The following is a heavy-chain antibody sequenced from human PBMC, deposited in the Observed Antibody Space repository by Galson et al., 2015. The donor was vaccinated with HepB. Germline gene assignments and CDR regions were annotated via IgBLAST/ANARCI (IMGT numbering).Heavy chain of an antibody. D-gene: IGHD5-24*01. CDR2: ISGSIGST. CDR1: GFIFSNYA. J-gene: IGHJ4*02. Sequence: SLRLSCAASGFIFSNYAMSWVRQVPGKGLEWVSTISGSIGSTYYADSVKGRFTISGDNSQSTLYLHMNSLRVEDTAVYYCVSSGGYNYWEDDFDYWGQGTLVTVSS. V-gene: IGHV3-23*01. CDR3: VSSGGYNYWEDDFDY.